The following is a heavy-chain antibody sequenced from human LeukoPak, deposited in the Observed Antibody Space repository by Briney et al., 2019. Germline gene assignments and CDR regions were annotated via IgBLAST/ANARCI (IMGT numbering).Heavy chain of an antibody. Sequence: GGSLRLSCTASGFTFSSYWMSWVRQAPGKGLEWVANIKQDGSEKYYVDSVKGRFTISRDNAKNSLYLQMNSLRAEDTAVYYCARSLLYWGRNYFDYWGQGTLVTVSS. J-gene: IGHJ4*02. CDR1: GFTFSSYW. CDR3: ARSLLYWGRNYFDY. V-gene: IGHV3-7*01. D-gene: IGHD7-27*01. CDR2: IKQDGSEK.